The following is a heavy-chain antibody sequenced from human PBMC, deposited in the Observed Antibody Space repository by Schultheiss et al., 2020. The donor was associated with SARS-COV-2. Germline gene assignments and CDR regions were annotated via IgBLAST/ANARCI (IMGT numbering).Heavy chain of an antibody. CDR1: GGSISSYS. D-gene: IGHD6-13*01. CDR2: IYYSGST. Sequence: SQTLSLTCTVSGGSISSYSWSWIRQPPGKGLEWIGYIYYSGSTNYNPSLKSRVTISVDTSKNQFSLKLSSVTAADTAVYYCARDNSAAGTDYWGQGTLVTVSS. J-gene: IGHJ4*02. CDR3: ARDNSAAGTDY. V-gene: IGHV4-59*01.